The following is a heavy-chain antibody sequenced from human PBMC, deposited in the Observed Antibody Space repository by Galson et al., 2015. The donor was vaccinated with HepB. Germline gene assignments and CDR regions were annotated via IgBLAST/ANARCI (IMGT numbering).Heavy chain of an antibody. CDR3: ARTPGRLNYHGMDV. CDR1: GFTFSSYS. Sequence: SLRLSCAASGFTFSSYSMNWVRQAPGKGLEWVSSISSSSSYIYYADSVKGRFTISRDNAKNSLYLQVNSLRAEDTAVYYCARTPGRLNYHGMDVWGQGTTVTVSS. V-gene: IGHV3-21*01. CDR2: ISSSSSYI. D-gene: IGHD5-12*01. J-gene: IGHJ6*02.